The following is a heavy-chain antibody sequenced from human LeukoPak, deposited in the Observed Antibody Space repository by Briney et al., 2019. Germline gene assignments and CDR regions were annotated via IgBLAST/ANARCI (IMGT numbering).Heavy chain of an antibody. CDR2: IYSGGST. D-gene: IGHD7-27*01. V-gene: IGHV3-53*01. J-gene: IGHJ4*02. CDR3: ATGGLLTGPFDY. CDR1: GFTVSSNY. Sequence: GGSLRLSCVASGFTVSSNYMSWVRQAPGKGLEWVSVIYSGGSTYYADSVKGRFTISRDNSKNTLYLQMNSLRAEDTAVYYCATGGLLTGPFDYWGQGTLVTVSS.